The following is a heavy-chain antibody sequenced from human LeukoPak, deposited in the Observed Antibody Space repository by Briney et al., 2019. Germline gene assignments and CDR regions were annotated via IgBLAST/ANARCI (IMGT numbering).Heavy chain of an antibody. CDR3: AREGITGEDYYSYGMDV. CDR1: GGSISSGDYY. D-gene: IGHD3-10*01. V-gene: IGHV4-30-4*01. J-gene: IGHJ6*02. CDR2: IYYSGST. Sequence: PSETLSLTCTVSGGSISSGDYYWSWIRQPPGKGLEWIGYIYYSGSTYYNPSLKSRVTISVDTSKNQFSLKLSSVTAADTAVYYCAREGITGEDYYSYGMDVWGQGTTVTVSS.